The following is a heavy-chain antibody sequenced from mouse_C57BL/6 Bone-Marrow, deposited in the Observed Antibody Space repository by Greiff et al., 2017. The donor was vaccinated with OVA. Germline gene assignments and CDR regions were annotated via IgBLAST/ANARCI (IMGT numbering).Heavy chain of an antibody. CDR2: IYYSGTI. D-gene: IGHD6-5*01. J-gene: IGHJ2*01. Sequence: EVKLVESGPGLVKPSQTVFLTCTVTGISITTGNYRWSWIRQFPGNKLEWIGYIYYSGTITYNPSLTSRTTITRDTPKNQFFLEMNSLTAEDTATYYCARASSLPFYYFDYWGQGTTLTVSS. CDR3: ARASSLPFYYFDY. V-gene: IGHV3-5*01. CDR1: GISITTGNYR.